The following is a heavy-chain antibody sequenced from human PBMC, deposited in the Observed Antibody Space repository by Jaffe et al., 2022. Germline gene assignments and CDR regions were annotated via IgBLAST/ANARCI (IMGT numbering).Heavy chain of an antibody. D-gene: IGHD2-21*02. CDR3: ARQRGHIVVVTAIQGGPWFDP. Sequence: QVQLQESGPGLVKPSETLSLTCAVSGYSISSGYYWGWIRQPPGKGLEWIGSIYHSGSTYYNPSLKSRVTISVDTSKNQFSLKLSSVTAADTAVYYCARQRGHIVVVTAIQGGPWFDPWGQGTLVTVSS. CDR2: IYHSGST. J-gene: IGHJ5*02. V-gene: IGHV4-38-2*01. CDR1: GYSISSGYY.